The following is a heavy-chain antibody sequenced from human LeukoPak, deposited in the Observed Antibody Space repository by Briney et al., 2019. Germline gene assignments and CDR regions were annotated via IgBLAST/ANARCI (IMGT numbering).Heavy chain of an antibody. V-gene: IGHV1-8*01. D-gene: IGHD3-10*01. Sequence: ASVKVSCKASGYTFTSYDINWVRQATGQGLEWMGWMNPNSGNTGYAQKFQGRVTMTRNTSISTAYMELSSLRSEDTAVYYCARVVYGSGSAPFDYWGRGTLVTVSS. J-gene: IGHJ4*02. CDR2: MNPNSGNT. CDR3: ARVVYGSGSAPFDY. CDR1: GYTFTSYD.